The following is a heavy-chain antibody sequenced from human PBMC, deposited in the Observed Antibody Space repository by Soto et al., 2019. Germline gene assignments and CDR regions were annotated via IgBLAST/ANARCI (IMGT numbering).Heavy chain of an antibody. Sequence: VELLESGGGLVQPGGSLRLSCAASGFTFSSFSMTWVRQAPGKGLEWVSGISGSGGTTNYADSVKDRFTISRDNSKSTLFLQMHSLRAEDTAVYYCAKYGRDSSAWKADYGGQGTLVTVSS. J-gene: IGHJ4*02. V-gene: IGHV3-23*01. CDR3: AKYGRDSSAWKADY. D-gene: IGHD3-22*01. CDR2: ISGSGGTT. CDR1: GFTFSSFS.